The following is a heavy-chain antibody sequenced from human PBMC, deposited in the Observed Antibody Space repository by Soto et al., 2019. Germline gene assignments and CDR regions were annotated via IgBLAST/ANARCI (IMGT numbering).Heavy chain of an antibody. CDR3: ARTVAGTSYYYYGMDV. D-gene: IGHD6-19*01. CDR2: ISYDGSNK. V-gene: IGHV3-30-3*01. J-gene: IGHJ6*02. CDR1: GFTFSSYA. Sequence: QVQLVESGGGVVQPGRSLRLSCAASGFTFSSYAMHWVRQAPGKGLEWVAVISYDGSNKYYADSVKGRFTISRDNSKNTLYLQMNSLRDEDTAVYYCARTVAGTSYYYYGMDVWGQGTTVTVSS.